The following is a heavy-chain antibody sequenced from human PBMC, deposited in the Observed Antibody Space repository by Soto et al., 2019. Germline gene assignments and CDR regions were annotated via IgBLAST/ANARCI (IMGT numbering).Heavy chain of an antibody. CDR1: GGTFSSYT. D-gene: IGHD3-10*01. Sequence: QVQLVQSGAEVKKPGSSVKVSCKASGGTFSSYTISWVRQAPGQGLEWMGRIIPILGIPNYAQKFQGRVTITADKSTSTAHMELSSLGSEDTAVYYCARFRGSYGMDVWGQGTTVTVSS. CDR3: ARFRGSYGMDV. J-gene: IGHJ6*02. CDR2: IIPILGIP. V-gene: IGHV1-69*02.